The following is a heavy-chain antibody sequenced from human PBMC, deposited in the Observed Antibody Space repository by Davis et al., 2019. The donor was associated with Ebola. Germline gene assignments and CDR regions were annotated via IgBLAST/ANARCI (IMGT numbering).Heavy chain of an antibody. CDR1: GFTFSSYT. D-gene: IGHD3-16*01. J-gene: IGHJ4*02. V-gene: IGHV3-48*02. CDR2: IARGSETI. Sequence: GESLKISCAASGFTFSSYTMNWVRQAPGKGLEWVSYIARGSETISYADSVKGRFTISRDNAKNSVYLQMNSLRDEDTAVYYCATGGTGGYWGQGSLVTVSS. CDR3: ATGGTGGY.